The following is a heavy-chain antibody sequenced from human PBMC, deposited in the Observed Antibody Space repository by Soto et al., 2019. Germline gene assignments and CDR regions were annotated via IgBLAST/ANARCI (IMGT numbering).Heavy chain of an antibody. J-gene: IGHJ6*03. V-gene: IGHV3-30*18. CDR2: ISYDGSNK. Sequence: GGSLRLSCAASGFTFSSYGMHWVRQAPGKGLERVAVISYDGSNKYYADYVKGRFTISRDNSKNTLYLQLNSLRAEDTAVYYCANLVYCSSTSCYPYYYYYYMDVWGKGTTVTVSS. CDR1: GFTFSSYG. CDR3: ANLVYCSSTSCYPYYYYYYMDV. D-gene: IGHD2-2*01.